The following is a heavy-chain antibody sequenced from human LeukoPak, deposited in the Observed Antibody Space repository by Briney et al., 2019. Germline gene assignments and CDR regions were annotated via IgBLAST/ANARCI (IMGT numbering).Heavy chain of an antibody. CDR3: ARDRSRWHGSGSYYYYYYYMDV. V-gene: IGHV4-61*02. CDR1: GGSISSGSYY. D-gene: IGHD3-10*01. CDR2: IYTSGST. J-gene: IGHJ6*03. Sequence: SETLSLTCTVSGGSISSGSYYWSWIRQPAGKGLEWIGRIYTSGSTNYNPSLKSRVTISVDTSKNQFSLKLSSVTAADTAVYYCARDRSRWHGSGSYYYYYYYMDVWGKGTTVTVSS.